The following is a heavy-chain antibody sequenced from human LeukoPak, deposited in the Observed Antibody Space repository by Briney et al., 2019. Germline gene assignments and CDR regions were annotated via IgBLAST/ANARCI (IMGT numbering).Heavy chain of an antibody. J-gene: IGHJ4*02. V-gene: IGHV3-74*01. D-gene: IGHD6-13*01. CDR1: EFTFTNYA. CDR2: INSDGSST. CDR3: ARKGSYSSSWYNYFDY. Sequence: GGSLRLSCAASEFTFTNYAMTWVRHAPGKGLVWVSRINSDGSSTSYADSVKGRFTISRDNAKNTLYLQMNSLRAEDTAVYYCARKGSYSSSWYNYFDYWGQGTLVTVSS.